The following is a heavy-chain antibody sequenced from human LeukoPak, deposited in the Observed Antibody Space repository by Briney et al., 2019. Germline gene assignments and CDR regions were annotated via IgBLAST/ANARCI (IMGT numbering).Heavy chain of an antibody. CDR2: INHNGNVN. V-gene: IGHV3-7*03. CDR1: GFTFSSYW. J-gene: IGHJ6*02. Sequence: GGSPRLSCAASGFTFSSYWMNWARQAPGKGLEWVASINHNGNVNYYVDSVKGRFTISRDNAKDSLYLQMSNLRAEDTAVYFCARGGGLDVWGQGATVTVSS. D-gene: IGHD3-16*01. CDR3: ARGGGLDV.